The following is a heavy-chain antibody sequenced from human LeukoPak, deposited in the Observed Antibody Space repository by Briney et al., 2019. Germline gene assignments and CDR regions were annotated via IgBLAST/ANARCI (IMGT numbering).Heavy chain of an antibody. CDR3: ARDTVTTPYYYYYMDV. Sequence: KPSETLSLTCIVSGGSINNYYWSWIRQPPGKGLEWIGEVSFSGSTNYNPSLTSRVTISADTSKDQFSLKLSSVTAADTAVYYCARDTVTTPYYYYYMDVWGKGTTVTVSS. CDR1: GGSINNYY. J-gene: IGHJ6*03. V-gene: IGHV4-59*12. D-gene: IGHD4-17*01. CDR2: VSFSGST.